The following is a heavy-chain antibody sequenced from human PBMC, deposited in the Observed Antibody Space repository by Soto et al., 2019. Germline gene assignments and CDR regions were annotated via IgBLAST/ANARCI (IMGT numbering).Heavy chain of an antibody. J-gene: IGHJ5*02. CDR2: IRSKAYGGTT. D-gene: IGHD3-3*01. CDR1: GFTFGDYA. CDR3: TRYDFWSGYPPVFDP. V-gene: IGHV3-49*04. Sequence: PGGSLRLSCTASGFTFGDYAMSWVRQAPGKGLEWVGFIRSKAYGGTTEYAASVKGRFTISRDDSKSIAYLQMNSLKTEDTAVYYCTRYDFWSGYPPVFDPWGQGTLVTVSS.